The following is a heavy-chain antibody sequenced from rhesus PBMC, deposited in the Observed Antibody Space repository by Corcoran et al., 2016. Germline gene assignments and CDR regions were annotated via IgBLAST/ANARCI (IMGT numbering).Heavy chain of an antibody. CDR1: GFTVSSYW. V-gene: IGHV3-11*01. Sequence: EVQLAESGGGLVQPGGSLRLSCAASGFTVSSYWMSWVRQAPGKGMEWFSDIYGSTIYYGDSGKGRFTVSRDNAKNSLYLQMNSLRAEDTAVYYCTRRYSSWSGAEYFEFWGQGALVTVSS. D-gene: IGHD6-13*01. CDR2: IYGSTI. CDR3: TRRYSSWSGAEYFEF. J-gene: IGHJ1*01.